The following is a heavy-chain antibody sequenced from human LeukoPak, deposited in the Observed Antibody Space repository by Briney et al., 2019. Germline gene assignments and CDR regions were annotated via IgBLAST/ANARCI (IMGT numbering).Heavy chain of an antibody. V-gene: IGHV1-18*01. CDR3: ARDKGLVATTSLGY. D-gene: IGHD5-12*01. J-gene: IGHJ4*02. Sequence: ASVKVSCKASGYSFVLYGISWVRQAPGQGPEWMGWNSTYNGNTKYAQKFQGRVTMTTDTSTSTAYMELRSLRSDDTAVYYCARDKGLVATTSLGYWGQGTLVTVSS. CDR2: NSTYNGNT. CDR1: GYSFVLYG.